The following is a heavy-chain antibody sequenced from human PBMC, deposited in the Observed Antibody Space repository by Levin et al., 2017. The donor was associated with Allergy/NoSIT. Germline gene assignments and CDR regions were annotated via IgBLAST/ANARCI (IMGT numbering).Heavy chain of an antibody. Sequence: SETLSLTCTVSGGSISSYYWSWIRQPPGKGLEWIGYIYYSGSTNYNPSLKSRVTISVDTSKNQFSLKLSSVTAADTAVYYCARGSHYYNYYMDVWGKGTTVTVSS. CDR2: IYYSGST. CDR3: ARGSHYYNYYMDV. V-gene: IGHV4-59*01. CDR1: GGSISSYY. J-gene: IGHJ6*03.